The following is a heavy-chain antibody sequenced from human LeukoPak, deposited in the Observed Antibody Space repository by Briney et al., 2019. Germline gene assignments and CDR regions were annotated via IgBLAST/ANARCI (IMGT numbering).Heavy chain of an antibody. CDR3: ARDSRLGGPREMATIAFDI. J-gene: IGHJ3*02. V-gene: IGHV3-74*01. CDR1: GFTFSSYW. D-gene: IGHD5-24*01. Sequence: GGSLRLSCAASGFTFSSYWMHWVRQAPGKGLVWVSRINSDGSSTSYADSVKGRFTISRDNAKNSLYLQMNSLRAEDTAVYYCARDSRLGGPREMATIAFDIWGQGTMVTVSS. CDR2: INSDGSST.